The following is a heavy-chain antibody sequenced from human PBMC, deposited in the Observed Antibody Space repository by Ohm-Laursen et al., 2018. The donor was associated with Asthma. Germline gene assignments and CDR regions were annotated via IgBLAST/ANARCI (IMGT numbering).Heavy chain of an antibody. CDR2: FSGSGGST. CDR1: GFTLSAYG. CDR3: ARDRNGDYDVDY. V-gene: IGHV3-23*01. D-gene: IGHD4-17*01. Sequence: SLRLSCTASGFTLSAYGMSWVRQAPGKGLEWVSGFSGSGGSTFYADSVKGRFIISRDNSKNTLYLQMNSLRAEDTAVYYCARDRNGDYDVDYWGQGTLVTVSS. J-gene: IGHJ4*02.